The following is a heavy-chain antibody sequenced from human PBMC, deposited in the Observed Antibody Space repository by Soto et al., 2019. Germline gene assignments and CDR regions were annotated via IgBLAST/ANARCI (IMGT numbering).Heavy chain of an antibody. CDR1: RISLGRRA. CDR2: ITDTGGDT. CDR3: ARRLQASYPGREIFYF. D-gene: IGHD3-10*01. Sequence: GRNLEISCVVSRISLGRRAMSCVRQAPGKELEWVSTITDTGGDTKYADSVRGRFTISRDNSKNTLYLQMSSLRAEDSAVYYYARRLQASYPGREIFYF. V-gene: IGHV3-23*01. J-gene: IGHJ1*01.